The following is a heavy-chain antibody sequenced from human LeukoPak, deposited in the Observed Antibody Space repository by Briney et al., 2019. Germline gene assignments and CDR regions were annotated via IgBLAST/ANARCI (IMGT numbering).Heavy chain of an antibody. V-gene: IGHV1-18*04. CDR1: GYTFTSSG. D-gene: IGHD2-15*01. J-gene: IGHJ4*02. CDR3: ARDRPGYCSGGSCYADY. Sequence: ASVKVSCKASGYTFTSSGVSWVRQAPGRGLEWMGWISAYNGNTNYAQKLQGRVTMTTDTSTSTAYMELRSLRSDDTAVYYCARDRPGYCSGGSCYADYWGQGTLVTVSS. CDR2: ISAYNGNT.